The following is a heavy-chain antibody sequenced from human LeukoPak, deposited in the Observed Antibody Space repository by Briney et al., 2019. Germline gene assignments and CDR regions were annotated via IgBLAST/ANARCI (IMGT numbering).Heavy chain of an antibody. CDR1: GFTFSNAW. D-gene: IGHD2-2*01. Sequence: GGSLRLSCAASGFTFSNAWMSWVRHAPGKELEWVGLIRDKPDGGTTDYAAPVKGRFTISRDDSKSMLYLQMNSLKTEDTAVYYCTTDNAPGMDVWGQGTLVTVSS. CDR3: TTDNAPGMDV. J-gene: IGHJ4*02. V-gene: IGHV3-15*01. CDR2: IRDKPDGGTT.